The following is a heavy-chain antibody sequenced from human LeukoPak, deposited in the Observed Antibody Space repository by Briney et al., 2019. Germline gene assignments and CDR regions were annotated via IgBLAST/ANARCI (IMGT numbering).Heavy chain of an antibody. J-gene: IGHJ4*02. CDR1: GGSISSYY. V-gene: IGHV4-4*07. CDR3: ARGGYCSSTSCYGGGYFDY. CDR2: IYTSGST. D-gene: IGHD2-2*01. Sequence: SETLSLTCTVSGGSISSYYWSWIRQPAGKGLEWIGRIYTSGSTNYKPSLKRRVTMSVDTSKNQFSLKLGSVTAADTAVYYCARGGYCSSTSCYGGGYFDYWGQGTLVTVSS.